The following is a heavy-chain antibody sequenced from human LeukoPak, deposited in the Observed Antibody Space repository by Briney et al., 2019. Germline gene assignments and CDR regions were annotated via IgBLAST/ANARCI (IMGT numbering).Heavy chain of an antibody. CDR3: ARGQAYYLTGNWFDP. V-gene: IGHV3-23*01. J-gene: IGHJ5*02. CDR1: GFTFSSYA. D-gene: IGHD1-14*01. Sequence: GGSLRLSCAASGFTFSSYAMSWVRQAPGKGLEWVSAISGSGGSTYYADSVKGRFTISRDNAKNSLYLQMNSLRAEDTAVYYCARGQAYYLTGNWFDPWGQGTLVTVSS. CDR2: ISGSGGST.